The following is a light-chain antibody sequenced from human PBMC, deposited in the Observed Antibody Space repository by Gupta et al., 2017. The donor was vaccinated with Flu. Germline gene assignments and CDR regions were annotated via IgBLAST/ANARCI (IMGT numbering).Light chain of an antibody. CDR2: GNN. J-gene: IGLJ1*01. Sequence: TISCTGSSSNIGAGYDVHWYQQLPGTAPKLLIYGNNNRPSGVPDRFSVSKSGTSASLAITGLQAEDEADYYCQSYDSSLSGPYVFGTGTKVTVL. V-gene: IGLV1-40*01. CDR1: SSNIGAGYD. CDR3: QSYDSSLSGPYV.